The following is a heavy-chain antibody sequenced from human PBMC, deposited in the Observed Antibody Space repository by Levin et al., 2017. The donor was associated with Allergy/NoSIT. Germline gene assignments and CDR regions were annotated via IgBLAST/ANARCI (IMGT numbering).Heavy chain of an antibody. CDR3: ARDDRYCSGGSCYSHDTLDS. Sequence: ASVKVSCKASGYTFTGYYIHWVRQAPGQGLEWMGWIHPNSGGTNSAQKFQGRVTMTRDTSISTVYMELTRLRSDDTAVYYCARDDRYCSGGSCYSHDTLDSWGQGTMVTVSS. CDR2: IHPNSGGT. J-gene: IGHJ3*01. D-gene: IGHD2-15*01. CDR1: GYTFTGYY. V-gene: IGHV1-2*02.